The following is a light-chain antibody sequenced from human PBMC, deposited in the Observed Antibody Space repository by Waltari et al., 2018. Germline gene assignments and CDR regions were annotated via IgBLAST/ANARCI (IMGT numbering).Light chain of an antibody. J-gene: IGKJ1*01. Sequence: ELALTQPPGTLSSPPGARATRSCRASQSVSRYFAWYQQKPGQAPRLLIYDASIAACGIPDRFSGSGSGTDLSLTISRLEPEDFAVYYCQKYETTPATFGRGTKVQMK. CDR1: QSVSRY. CDR2: DAS. V-gene: IGKV3-20*01. CDR3: QKYETTPAT.